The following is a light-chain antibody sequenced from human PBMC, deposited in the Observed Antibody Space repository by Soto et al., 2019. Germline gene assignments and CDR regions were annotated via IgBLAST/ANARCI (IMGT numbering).Light chain of an antibody. CDR2: EVS. V-gene: IGLV2-14*01. J-gene: IGLJ2*01. CDR3: SSYTTSTVVV. Sequence: QSVLTQPASVSGSPGQSITISCTRTSSDIGAYNYVSWYQQRPGEAPKVMIYEVSDRPSGVSNRFSGSKSGNTASLTISGLQAEDEADYYCSSYTTSTVVVFGGGTKVTVL. CDR1: SSDIGAYNY.